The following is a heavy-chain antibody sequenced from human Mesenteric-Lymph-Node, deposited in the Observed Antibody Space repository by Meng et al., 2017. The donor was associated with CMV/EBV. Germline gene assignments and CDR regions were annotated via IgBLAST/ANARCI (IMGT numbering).Heavy chain of an antibody. D-gene: IGHD3-10*01. CDR2: IRYDGSNK. V-gene: IGHV3-30*02. J-gene: IGHJ4*02. CDR1: GFTFSSYG. Sequence: GESLKISCAASGFTFSSYGMHWVRQAPGKGLEWVAFIRYDGSNKYYADSVKGRFTISRDNSKNTLDLQMNSLRTEDTAVYYCAKDYRRYYYGSGSYYGHWGQGTLVTVSS. CDR3: AKDYRRYYYGSGSYYGH.